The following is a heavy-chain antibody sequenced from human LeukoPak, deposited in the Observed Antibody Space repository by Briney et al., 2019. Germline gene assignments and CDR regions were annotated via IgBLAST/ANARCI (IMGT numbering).Heavy chain of an antibody. CDR3: ARDGGSYLTPGAFDI. D-gene: IGHD1-26*01. V-gene: IGHV4-4*07. CDR1: GGSISSYY. J-gene: IGHJ3*02. CDR2: IYTSGST. Sequence: PSETLSLTCTVSGGSISSYYWSWIRQPAGEGLEWIGRIYTSGSTNYNPALKSRVTMSVDTSRNQFSLKLSSVTAADTAVYYCARDGGSYLTPGAFDIWGQGTMVTVSS.